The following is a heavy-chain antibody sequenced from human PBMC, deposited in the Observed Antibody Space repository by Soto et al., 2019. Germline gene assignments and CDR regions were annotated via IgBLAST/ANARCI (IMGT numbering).Heavy chain of an antibody. J-gene: IGHJ6*02. CDR3: ARDRGYDAHDYYYNAMDV. CDR1: GFTFRPYT. V-gene: IGHV3-21*01. D-gene: IGHD2-15*01. Sequence: EVQLVESGGGLVKPGGSLRLSCISSGFTFRPYTMNWVRQAPGKGLEWVSGIRGFSPYPFYAESVKGRFTISRDNAKNSLYLQMNSLRAEDTAVYYCARDRGYDAHDYYYNAMDVWGQGTTVTVSS. CDR2: IRGFSPYP.